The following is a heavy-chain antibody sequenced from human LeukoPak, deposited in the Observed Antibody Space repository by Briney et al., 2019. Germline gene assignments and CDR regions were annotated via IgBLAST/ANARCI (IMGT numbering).Heavy chain of an antibody. D-gene: IGHD2-2*01. J-gene: IGHJ6*02. Sequence: PGRSLRLSCAASGSTFSSYAMHWVRQAPGKGLEWVAVISYDGGNKYYADSVKGRFTISRDNSKNTLYLQMNSLRAEDTAVYYCARDLTVPAATSYYYGMDVWGQGTTVTVSS. CDR1: GSTFSSYA. CDR3: ARDLTVPAATSYYYGMDV. CDR2: ISYDGGNK. V-gene: IGHV3-30-3*01.